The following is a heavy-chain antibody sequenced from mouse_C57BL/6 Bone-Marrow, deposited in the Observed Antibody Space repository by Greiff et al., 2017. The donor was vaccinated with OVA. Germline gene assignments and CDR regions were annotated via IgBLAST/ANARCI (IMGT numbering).Heavy chain of an antibody. CDR2: ISSGSSTI. J-gene: IGHJ2*01. CDR3: ARSDYDYFDY. Sequence: EVQVVESGGGLVKPGGSLKLSCAAPGFTFSDYGMHWVRQAPEKGLEWVAYISSGSSTIYYADTVKGRFTISRDNAKTTLFLQMTSLRSEDTAMYYCARSDYDYFDYWGQGTTLTVSS. V-gene: IGHV5-17*01. D-gene: IGHD2-4*01. CDR1: GFTFSDYG.